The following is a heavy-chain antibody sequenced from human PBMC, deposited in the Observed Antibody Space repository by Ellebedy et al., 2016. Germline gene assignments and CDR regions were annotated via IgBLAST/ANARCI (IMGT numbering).Heavy chain of an antibody. CDR2: ISSSSSYI. CDR3: AKDAGYSSSWYDYAFDI. Sequence: GESLKISXAASGFTFSSYSMNWVRQAPGKGLEWVSSISSSSSYIYYADSVKGRFTISRDNAKNSLYLQMNSLRAEDTAVYYCAKDAGYSSSWYDYAFDIWGQGTMVTVSS. V-gene: IGHV3-21*01. CDR1: GFTFSSYS. D-gene: IGHD6-13*01. J-gene: IGHJ3*02.